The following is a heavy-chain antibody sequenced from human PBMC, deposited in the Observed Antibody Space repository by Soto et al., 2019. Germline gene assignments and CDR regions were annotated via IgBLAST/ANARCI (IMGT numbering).Heavy chain of an antibody. D-gene: IGHD6-19*01. V-gene: IGHV3-23*01. CDR1: GFTFSSYA. Sequence: PGGSLRLSCAASGFTFSSYAMSWVRQAPGKGLEWVSAISGSGGSTYYADSVKGRFTISRDNSKNTLYLQMNSLRAEDTAVYYCAKALQKGGWIYYGMDVWGQGTTVTVSS. CDR2: ISGSGGST. J-gene: IGHJ6*02. CDR3: AKALQKGGWIYYGMDV.